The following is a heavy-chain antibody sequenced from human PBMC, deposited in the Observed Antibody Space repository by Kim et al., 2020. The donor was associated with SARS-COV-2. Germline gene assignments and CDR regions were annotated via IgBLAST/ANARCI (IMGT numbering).Heavy chain of an antibody. CDR2: IIPSLGRT. J-gene: IGHJ4*02. V-gene: IGHV1-69*04. CDR3: TRAVYSSDDLGY. Sequence: SVKVSCKASGDTFRSDAMNWVRQAPGQGLEWMGRIIPSLGRTNYAEKFQGRLIFTADRSTHTAYMDLASLSSDDTAVYFCTRAVYSSDDLGYCGPGTLV. CDR1: GDTFRSDA. D-gene: IGHD1-26*01.